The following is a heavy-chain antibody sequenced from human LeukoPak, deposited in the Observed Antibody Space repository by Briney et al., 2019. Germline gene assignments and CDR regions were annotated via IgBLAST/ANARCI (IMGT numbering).Heavy chain of an antibody. Sequence: PGGSLRLSCAASGFTFSSYAMSWVRQAPGKGLDWVSAISGGGSRTYYADSVKGRFTISRDNSKNTLYLQMNSLRAEDTAVYYCTKSIVGTTYFFDYWGQGTLVTVSS. D-gene: IGHD1-26*01. CDR1: GFTFSSYA. V-gene: IGHV3-23*01. J-gene: IGHJ4*02. CDR3: TKSIVGTTYFFDY. CDR2: ISGGGSRT.